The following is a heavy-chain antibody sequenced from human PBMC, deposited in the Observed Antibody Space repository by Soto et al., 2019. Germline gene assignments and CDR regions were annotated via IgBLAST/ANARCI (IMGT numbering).Heavy chain of an antibody. CDR1: GGSISSGGYY. V-gene: IGHV4-31*03. Sequence: SETLSLTCSVSGGSISSGGYYWTWIRQHPGKGLEWIGYNYYSGITYYNPSLKSRVTISLDTSKNQFSLKLSSVTAADTAVYYCARDDGGNYYYGMDVWGQGTTVTVSS. D-gene: IGHD2-15*01. CDR2: NYYSGIT. CDR3: ARDDGGNYYYGMDV. J-gene: IGHJ6*02.